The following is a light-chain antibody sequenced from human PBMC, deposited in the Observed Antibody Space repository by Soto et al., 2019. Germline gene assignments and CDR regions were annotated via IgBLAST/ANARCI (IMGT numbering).Light chain of an antibody. J-gene: IGKJ1*01. CDR1: QSVDDTS. CDR3: QQYGGSST. CDR2: GTS. V-gene: IGKV3-20*01. Sequence: ESGLAQARGTLSLSPGERATLSCMASQSVDDTSLAWYQQKPGQAPXLLIYGTSHRATGIPDRLSGSGSGTEFTPTISRMEPEFYALYSCQQYGGSSTFAQGTKVDIK.